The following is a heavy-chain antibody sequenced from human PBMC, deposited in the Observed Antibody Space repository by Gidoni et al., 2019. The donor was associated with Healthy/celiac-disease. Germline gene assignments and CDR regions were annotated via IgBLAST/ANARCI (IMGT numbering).Heavy chain of an antibody. CDR1: GYTFTGYY. CDR3: AREVRSFHYYDSSPPFFGL. V-gene: IGHV1-2*06. D-gene: IGHD3-22*01. J-gene: IGHJ2*01. Sequence: QVQLVQSGAEVKKPGASVKVSCKASGYTFTGYYMHWVRQAPGQGLEWMGRINPNSGGTNYAQKFQGRVTMTRDTSISTAYMELSRLRSDDTAVYYCAREVRSFHYYDSSPPFFGLWGRGTLVTVSS. CDR2: INPNSGGT.